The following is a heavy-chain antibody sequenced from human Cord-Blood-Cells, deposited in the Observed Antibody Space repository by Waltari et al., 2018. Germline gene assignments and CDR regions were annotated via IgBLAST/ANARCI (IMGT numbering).Heavy chain of an antibody. J-gene: IGHJ4*02. D-gene: IGHD6-6*01. V-gene: IGHV3-30*02. CDR3: AKAGSSSYFDY. CDR1: GFTFSSYG. Sequence: QVQLVESGGGVVQPGGSLSLSCAASGFTFSSYGLHWVRQAPGKGLEWVAFIRYDGSNKYYADSVKGRFTISRDNSKNTLYLQMNSLRAEDTAVYYCAKAGSSSYFDYWGQGTLVTVSS. CDR2: IRYDGSNK.